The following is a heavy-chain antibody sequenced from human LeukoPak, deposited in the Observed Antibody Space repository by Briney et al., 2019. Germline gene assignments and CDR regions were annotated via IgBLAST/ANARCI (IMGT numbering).Heavy chain of an antibody. J-gene: IGHJ4*02. CDR3: AKHRAGVRSHPDY. D-gene: IGHD3-10*01. CDR2: ISGSGGSI. Sequence: GGSLRLSCAASGFTFSSYAMSWVRQAPGKGLEWVSAISGSGGSIYYADSVKGRFTISRDNSKNTLYLQMNSLRAEDTAVYYCAKHRAGVRSHPDYWGQGTLVTVSS. CDR1: GFTFSSYA. V-gene: IGHV3-23*01.